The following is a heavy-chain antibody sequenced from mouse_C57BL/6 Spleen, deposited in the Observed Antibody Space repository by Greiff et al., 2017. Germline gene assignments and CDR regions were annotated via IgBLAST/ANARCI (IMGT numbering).Heavy chain of an antibody. V-gene: IGHV1-53*01. CDR1: GYTFTSYW. Sequence: VKLQQPGTELVKPGASVKLSCKASGYTFTSYWMHWVKQRPGQGLEWIGNINPSNGGTNYNEKFKSKATLTVYKSSSTAYMPLSSLTSEDSAVYYCSREEEPEGGVDYWGQGTPLTVAS. CDR3: SREEEPEGGVDY. CDR2: INPSNGGT. J-gene: IGHJ2*01.